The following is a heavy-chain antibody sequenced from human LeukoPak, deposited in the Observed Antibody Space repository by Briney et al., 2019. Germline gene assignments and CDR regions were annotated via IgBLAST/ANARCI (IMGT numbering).Heavy chain of an antibody. J-gene: IGHJ4*02. CDR1: GFTFSSYA. CDR3: ARDWWPRGFDY. V-gene: IGHV3-30*04. D-gene: IGHD2-8*02. CDR2: ISYDGSNK. Sequence: GRSLRLSCAASGFTFSSYAMHWVRQAPGKGLGWVAVISYDGSNKYYADSVKGRFTISRDNSKNTLYLQMNSLRAEDTAVYYCARDWWPRGFDYWGQGTLVTVSS.